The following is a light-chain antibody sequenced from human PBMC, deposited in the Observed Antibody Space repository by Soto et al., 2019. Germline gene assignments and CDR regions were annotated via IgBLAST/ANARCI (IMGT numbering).Light chain of an antibody. CDR3: SSWTNSGTYV. CDR2: DVS. J-gene: IGLJ1*01. V-gene: IGLV2-14*03. Sequence: QSALTQPASVSGSPGQSITSSCTGGSSDVGAYNYVSWYRHLPGKAPELMIYDVSHRPSGVSDRFSGSKSGNTASLTISGLQAEDDADYYCSSWTNSGTYVFGTGTRSPS. CDR1: SSDVGAYNY.